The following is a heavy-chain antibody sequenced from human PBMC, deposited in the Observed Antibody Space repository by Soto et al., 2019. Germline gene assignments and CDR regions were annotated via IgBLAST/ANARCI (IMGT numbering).Heavy chain of an antibody. CDR3: ARGHYDFWSGYFATIDY. Sequence: SETLSLTCTVSGASISNYYWSWIRQPPGKGLEWIGYIHYSGNTKYNPSLKSRVTISADTSKDQFSLKLTSVTAADTAVYYCARGHYDFWSGYFATIDYWGRGTLVTVSS. D-gene: IGHD3-3*01. CDR1: GASISNYY. V-gene: IGHV4-59*08. J-gene: IGHJ4*02. CDR2: IHYSGNT.